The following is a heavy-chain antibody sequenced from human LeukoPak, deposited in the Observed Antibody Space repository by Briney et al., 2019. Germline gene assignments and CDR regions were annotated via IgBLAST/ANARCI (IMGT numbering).Heavy chain of an antibody. CDR3: ARFLPHGSGYVDY. CDR2: INPNSGGT. D-gene: IGHD3-10*01. V-gene: IGHV1-2*02. Sequence: ASVKVSCKASGYTFTGYYMHWVRQAPGQGLEGMGWINPNSGGTNYAQKFQGRVTMTRDTSISTAYMELSRLRSDDTAVYYCARFLPHGSGYVDYWGQGTLVTVSS. J-gene: IGHJ4*02. CDR1: GYTFTGYY.